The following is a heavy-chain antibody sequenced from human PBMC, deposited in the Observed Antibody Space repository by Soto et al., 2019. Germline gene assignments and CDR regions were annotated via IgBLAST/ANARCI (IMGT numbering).Heavy chain of an antibody. Sequence: QVQLVQSGTEVKKPGSSGKVSCKASGGTFRNYPINWVRQSPGPGLEWMGSIFPRTDLPDYAQNFQARLTLSADKSTSTDYMELSSLTSDDTAMYFCARGPLVVLNYFESWGQGTLVTVSS. CDR3: ARGPLVVLNYFES. V-gene: IGHV1-69*02. CDR1: GGTFRNYP. J-gene: IGHJ4*02. CDR2: IFPRTDLP.